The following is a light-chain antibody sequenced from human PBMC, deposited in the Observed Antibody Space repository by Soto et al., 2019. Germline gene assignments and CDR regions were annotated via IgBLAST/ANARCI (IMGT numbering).Light chain of an antibody. J-gene: IGKJ1*01. Sequence: SISFRSSQSLVYSDGNAYLIWFHQRPGQSPRRLIFKVSNRDSGVPDSFSGSGAGSDFTLKHSSVEAEDVGVYYSTQGSYWQWKLGQGTKVDIK. V-gene: IGKV2-30*01. CDR2: KVS. CDR1: QSLVYSDGNAY. CDR3: TQGSYWQWK.